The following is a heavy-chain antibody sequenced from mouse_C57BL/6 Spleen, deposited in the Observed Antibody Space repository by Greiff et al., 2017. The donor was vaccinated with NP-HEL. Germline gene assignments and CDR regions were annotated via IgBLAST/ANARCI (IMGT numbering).Heavy chain of an antibody. CDR2: IDPEDGDT. J-gene: IGHJ4*01. Sequence: EVKLMESGAELVRPGASVKLSCTASGFNITDYSMHWVKQRPEQGLEWIGRIDPEDGDTEYAPKFQGKATMTADTSSNTAYLQLSSLTSEDTAVYYCTTGVRRGPYAMDDWGQGTAVTVAS. CDR3: TTGVRRGPYAMDD. D-gene: IGHD2-14*01. V-gene: IGHV14-1*01. CDR1: GFNITDYS.